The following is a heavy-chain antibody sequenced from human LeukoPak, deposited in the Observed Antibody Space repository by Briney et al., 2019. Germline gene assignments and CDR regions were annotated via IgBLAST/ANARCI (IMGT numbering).Heavy chain of an antibody. CDR1: GYTFTGNY. D-gene: IGHD4-17*01. CDR2: INPNSGDT. Sequence: VASVKVSCKASGYTFTGNYIHWVRQAPGQGLEWMGWINPNSGDTNYAQNFQGRVTMTRDTSITTAYMELSRLRFDDTAVYFCARGSTQSYGDFGYWGQGTLVTVSS. V-gene: IGHV1-2*02. J-gene: IGHJ4*02. CDR3: ARGSTQSYGDFGY.